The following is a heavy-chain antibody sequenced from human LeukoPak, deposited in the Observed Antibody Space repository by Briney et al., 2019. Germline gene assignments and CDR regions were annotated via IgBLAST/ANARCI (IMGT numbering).Heavy chain of an antibody. CDR3: ASMGYSYGYLFDY. CDR1: GFTFSSYS. J-gene: IGHJ4*02. CDR2: ISSSSSYI. V-gene: IGHV3-21*01. Sequence: GESRKISCAASGFTFSSYSMNWVRQAPGKGLEWVSSISSSSSYIYYADSVKGRFTISRDNAKNSLYLQMNSLRADDTAVYYCASMGYSYGYLFDYWGQGTLVTVSS. D-gene: IGHD5-18*01.